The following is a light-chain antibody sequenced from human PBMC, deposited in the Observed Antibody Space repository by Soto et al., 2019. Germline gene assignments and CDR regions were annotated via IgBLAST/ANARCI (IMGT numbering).Light chain of an antibody. CDR2: RNN. CDR3: AAWDDSLSGPL. J-gene: IGLJ2*01. V-gene: IGLV1-47*01. Sequence: QPVLTQPPSASGTPGQRVTISCSGSSSNIGSDSVSWYQQLPGTAPKLLIYRNNQRPSGVPDRFSGSKSGTSASLAISGLRSEDEAHYYCAAWDDSLSGPLFGGGTKLTVL. CDR1: SSNIGSDS.